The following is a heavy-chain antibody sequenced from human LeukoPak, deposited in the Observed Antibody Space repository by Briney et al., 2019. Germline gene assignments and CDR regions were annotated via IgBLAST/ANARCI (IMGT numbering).Heavy chain of an antibody. D-gene: IGHD1-26*01. J-gene: IGHJ4*02. CDR2: IWYDGMYK. V-gene: IGHV3-33*01. CDR1: GLSFSTYG. CDR3: AGGSHYLYH. Sequence: GGSLRLSCVASGLSFSTYGMHWVRQAPGKGLEWVAVIWYDGMYKYYTDSVQGRFTISGDNSKNTLYLQMNSLRAEDTALYYCAGGSHYLYHWGQGTLVTVSS.